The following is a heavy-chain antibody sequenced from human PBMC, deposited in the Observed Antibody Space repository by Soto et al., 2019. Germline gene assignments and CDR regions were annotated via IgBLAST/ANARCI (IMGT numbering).Heavy chain of an antibody. CDR2: IIPILGIA. D-gene: IGHD2-15*01. V-gene: IGHV1-69*02. CDR1: GGTFSSYT. Sequence: QVQLVQSGAEVKKPGSSVKVSCKASGGTFSSYTISWVRQAPGQGLECMGRIIPILGIANYAQKFQGRVTITADKSTSTAYMELSSLRSEDTAVYYCARVRGYCSGGSCYSGYFDLWGRGTLVTVSS. CDR3: ARVRGYCSGGSCYSGYFDL. J-gene: IGHJ2*01.